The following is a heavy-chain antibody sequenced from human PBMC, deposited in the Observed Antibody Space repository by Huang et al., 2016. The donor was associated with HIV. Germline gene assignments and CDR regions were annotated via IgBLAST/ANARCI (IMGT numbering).Heavy chain of an antibody. Sequence: QVQLVESGGGVVQPGRSLRLSCAASGFPFNNHAMHWVRQAPEKGLYGVAVISNDGSNNYYADSVKGRFTISRDSSKSTLFLHMTSLRTEDTAVYYCARANDTWDAYDIWGQGTMVIVSS. CDR2: ISNDGSNN. CDR1: GFPFNNHA. CDR3: ARANDTWDAYDI. D-gene: IGHD3-22*01. J-gene: IGHJ3*02. V-gene: IGHV3-30-3*01.